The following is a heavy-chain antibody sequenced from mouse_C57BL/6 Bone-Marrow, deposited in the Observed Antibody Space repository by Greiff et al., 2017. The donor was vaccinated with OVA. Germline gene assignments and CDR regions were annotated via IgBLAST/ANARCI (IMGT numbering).Heavy chain of an antibody. D-gene: IGHD1-1*01. V-gene: IGHV7-1*01. CDR1: GFTFSDFY. J-gene: IGHJ1*03. Sequence: EVNLVESGGGLVQSGRSLRLSCATSGFTFSDFYMEWVRQAPGKGLEWIAARRNKANDYTTEYSASVKGRFIVSRDTSQSILYLQMNALRAEDTAIYYCARDAPLLRSWYFDVWGTGTTVTVSS. CDR3: ARDAPLLRSWYFDV. CDR2: RRNKANDYTT.